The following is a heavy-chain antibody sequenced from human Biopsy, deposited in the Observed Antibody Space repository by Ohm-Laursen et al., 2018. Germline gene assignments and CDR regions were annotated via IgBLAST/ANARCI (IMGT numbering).Heavy chain of an antibody. CDR1: GFTFSSYG. V-gene: IGHV3-33*06. CDR3: AKCMTGGSNYYFHH. CDR2: IWYDGSNK. J-gene: IGHJ4*02. Sequence: LRLSCAASGFTFSSYGMHWGRRAPGKGLEWVAAIWYDGSNKNYADSVKGRFTISRDNSKNTLYLQMNSLRGEDTAVYYCAKCMTGGSNYYFHHCGQGTLVTVSS. D-gene: IGHD2-8*01.